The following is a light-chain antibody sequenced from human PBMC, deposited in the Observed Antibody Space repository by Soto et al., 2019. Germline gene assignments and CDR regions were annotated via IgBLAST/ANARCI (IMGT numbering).Light chain of an antibody. CDR2: KAS. CDR3: QQDNSSVT. CDR1: QSISSW. V-gene: IGKV1-5*03. J-gene: IGKJ1*01. Sequence: DIQMTQSPSTLSASVGDRVTITCRASQSISSWLAWYQQKPGKAPKLLIYKASSLESGVPSRFSGSGSGTEFTLTISSLQPDDFATYYCQQDNSSVTFGQGTKVEIK.